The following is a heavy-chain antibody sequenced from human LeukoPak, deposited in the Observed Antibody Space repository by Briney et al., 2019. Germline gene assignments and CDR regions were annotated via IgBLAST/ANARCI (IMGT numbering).Heavy chain of an antibody. V-gene: IGHV4-4*07. CDR3: ASSVDTALVGVY. CDR1: GGSISSYY. D-gene: IGHD5-18*01. Sequence: PSETLSLTCTVSGGSISSYYWSWVRQPPGKGLEWIGHIYTSGTTNYNPALKSRVSMSVDTSKNQFSLKLTSVTVADTAVYYCASSVDTALVGVYWGQGTLVTVSS. CDR2: IYTSGTT. J-gene: IGHJ4*02.